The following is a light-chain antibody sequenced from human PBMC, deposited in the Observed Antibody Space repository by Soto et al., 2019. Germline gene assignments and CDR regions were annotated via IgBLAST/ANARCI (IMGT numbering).Light chain of an antibody. Sequence: QSVLTQPPSVSAAPGQKVTISCSGSSANIGDKYVSWYQQVPGTAPKLLIYENDKRPSKIPDRFSGSKSGTSATLGIVGLQTGDEADYYCETWDLSLNAVVFGGGTKVTVL. CDR3: ETWDLSLNAVV. CDR2: END. J-gene: IGLJ3*02. CDR1: SANIGDKY. V-gene: IGLV1-51*02.